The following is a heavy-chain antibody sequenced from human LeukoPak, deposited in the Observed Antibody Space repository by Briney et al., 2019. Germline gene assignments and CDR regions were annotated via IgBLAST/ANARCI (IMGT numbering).Heavy chain of an antibody. CDR2: INDDTP. V-gene: IGHV3-23*01. CDR3: AKEHDLWHEEGNWFDT. CDR1: GFSFNTYS. J-gene: IGHJ5*02. D-gene: IGHD3-3*01. Sequence: GGPLRLSCTTSGFSFNTYSMSWVRQAPGKGLEWVSAINDDTPYYTDSVKGRFTVSRDNSKDTLYLHLNSLRAEDTAIYYCAKEHDLWHEEGNWFDTWGQGVLVTVSS.